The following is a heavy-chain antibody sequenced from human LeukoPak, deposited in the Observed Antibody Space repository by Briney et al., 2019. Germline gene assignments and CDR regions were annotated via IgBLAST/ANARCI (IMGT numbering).Heavy chain of an antibody. CDR3: AREKNGATKDY. J-gene: IGHJ4*02. Sequence: ASVKVSCNVPGGTFSSYTISWVRQAPGQGLEWMGRIIPILGIANYAQKFQGRVTITADKSTSTAYMELSSLRSEDTAVYYCAREKNGATKDYWGQGTLVTVSS. D-gene: IGHD5-24*01. CDR2: IIPILGIA. CDR1: GGTFSSYT. V-gene: IGHV1-69*04.